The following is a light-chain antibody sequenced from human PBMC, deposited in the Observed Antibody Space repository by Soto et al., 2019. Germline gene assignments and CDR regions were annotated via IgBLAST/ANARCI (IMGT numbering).Light chain of an antibody. CDR2: EVS. CDR1: SSDVGNYKY. Sequence: QSALTQSPSASGSPGQSVTISCTGTSSDVGNYKYVSWYQQHPGKAPKLMIYEVSKRPSGVPDRFSGSKSGNTSSLTVSGFQVEDEADYYGSSYAGSNLWVFGGGTKLTVL. CDR3: SSYAGSNLWV. J-gene: IGLJ2*01. V-gene: IGLV2-8*01.